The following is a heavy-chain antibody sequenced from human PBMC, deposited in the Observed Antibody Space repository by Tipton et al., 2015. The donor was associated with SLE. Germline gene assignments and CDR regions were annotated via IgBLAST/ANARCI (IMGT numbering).Heavy chain of an antibody. CDR3: VRDSPSSGYFSGYYFGQ. D-gene: IGHD3-22*01. Sequence: SLRLSCAASGFTFSDYYMSWIRQAPGKGLEWVSYISSSGSTTYYADSVRGRFTISRDNTKNSLYLQMNSLGAEDTAVYYCVRDSPSSGYFSGYYFGQWGQGTLVTVSS. CDR2: ISSSGSTT. V-gene: IGHV3-11*01. CDR1: GFTFSDYY. J-gene: IGHJ4*02.